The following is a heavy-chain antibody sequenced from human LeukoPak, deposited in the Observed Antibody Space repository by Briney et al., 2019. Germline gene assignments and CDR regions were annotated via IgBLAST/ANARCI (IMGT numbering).Heavy chain of an antibody. J-gene: IGHJ4*02. D-gene: IGHD2-15*01. CDR1: GITFSTYA. Sequence: PGGSLRLSCAASGITFSTYAMSWVRQAPGKGLEWVSSTRDSGSSTYYADSVKGRFTISRDNSKNTLYLQMNSLRAEDTAVYYCVNPNSLCCPHWGQGTLVTVSS. CDR3: VNPNSLCCPH. CDR2: TRDSGSST. V-gene: IGHV3-23*01.